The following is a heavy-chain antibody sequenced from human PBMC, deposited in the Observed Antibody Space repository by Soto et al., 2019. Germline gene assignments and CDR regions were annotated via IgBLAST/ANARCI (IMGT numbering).Heavy chain of an antibody. J-gene: IGHJ4*02. CDR2: ISTYNGNT. Sequence: QVQLVQSGAEVKKPGASVKVSCKASGYTFITYVVSWVRQAPGQGLDWLGGISTYNGNTRYAERLQGRVTMTTDTTTNTAYMELRNLRSDDTAVYYCARGPTDYYDNSANYFLDYWGQGTLVTVSS. V-gene: IGHV1-18*01. D-gene: IGHD3-22*01. CDR3: ARGPTDYYDNSANYFLDY. CDR1: GYTFITYV.